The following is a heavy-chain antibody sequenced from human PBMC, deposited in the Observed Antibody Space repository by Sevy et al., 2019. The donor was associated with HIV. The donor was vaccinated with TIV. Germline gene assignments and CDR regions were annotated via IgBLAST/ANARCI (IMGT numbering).Heavy chain of an antibody. CDR1: GGSITSLY. Sequence: SETLSLTCTVSGGSITSLYWNWIRQPPGKGLVWIGNIYYNGHINYNPSLKSRVTLSLDKSKDQFSMRLSSVTAADTAMYYCAGENAWGRGYSWGQGTLVTVSS. J-gene: IGHJ4*02. CDR3: AGENAWGRGYS. D-gene: IGHD1-26*01. V-gene: IGHV4-59*08. CDR2: IYYNGHI.